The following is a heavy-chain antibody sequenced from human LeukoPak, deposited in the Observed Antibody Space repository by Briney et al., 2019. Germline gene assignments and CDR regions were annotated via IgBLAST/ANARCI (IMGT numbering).Heavy chain of an antibody. CDR3: ARGCGRAHCPYFFDY. D-gene: IGHD2-21*02. CDR2: IRQDGIET. Sequence: GGSLRLSCAASGFTFSTYWMSWVRQAPGKGLEWVATIRQDGIETHYVDSVKGRFIISRDNSKNSLYLQMSSLRVEDTAVYYCARGCGRAHCPYFFDYWGQGTLVRVFS. V-gene: IGHV3-7*01. J-gene: IGHJ4*02. CDR1: GFTFSTYW.